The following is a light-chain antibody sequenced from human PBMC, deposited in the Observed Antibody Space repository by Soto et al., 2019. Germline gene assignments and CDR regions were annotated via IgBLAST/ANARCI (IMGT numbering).Light chain of an antibody. J-gene: IGKJ2*01. CDR3: QQYGSSPDT. V-gene: IGKV3-20*01. CDR2: GAS. Sequence: EIVLTQSPGTLSLSPGERATLSCRASQSVSSSYLAWYQQKPGQAPRLLIYGASSRATGIPDRFSGSGSGIDFTLTISRLEPEDFAVDYCQQYGSSPDTFGQGTKLEIK. CDR1: QSVSSSY.